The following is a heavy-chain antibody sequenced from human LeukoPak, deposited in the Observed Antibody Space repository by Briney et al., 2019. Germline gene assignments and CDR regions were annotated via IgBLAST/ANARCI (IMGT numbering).Heavy chain of an antibody. Sequence: GGSLRLSCAASGFTFDDYTTHWVRQAPGKGLEWVSLISWDGGSTYYADSVKGRFTISRDNSKNSLYLQMNSLRTEDTALYYCAKGWELLSLVGVDYWGQGTLVTVSS. CDR1: GFTFDDYT. CDR3: AKGWELLSLVGVDY. J-gene: IGHJ4*02. D-gene: IGHD1-26*01. V-gene: IGHV3-43*01. CDR2: ISWDGGST.